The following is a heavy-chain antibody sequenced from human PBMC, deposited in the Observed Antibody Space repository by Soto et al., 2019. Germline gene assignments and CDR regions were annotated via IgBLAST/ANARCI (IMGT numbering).Heavy chain of an antibody. CDR1: GFTFSSYS. CDR3: ARDLGSTMVRGALEYFQH. J-gene: IGHJ1*01. CDR2: ISSSSSYI. V-gene: IGHV3-21*01. Sequence: PGGSLRLSCAASGFTFSSYSMNWVRQAPGKGLEWVSSISSSSSYIYYADSVKGRFTISRDNAKNSLYLQMNSLRAEDTAVYYCARDLGSTMVRGALEYFQHWGQGTLVTVSS. D-gene: IGHD3-10*01.